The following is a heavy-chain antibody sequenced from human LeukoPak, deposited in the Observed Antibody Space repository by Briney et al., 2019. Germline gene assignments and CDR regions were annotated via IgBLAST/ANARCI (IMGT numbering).Heavy chain of an antibody. Sequence: ASVKVSCKASGYTFTGYYMHWVRQAPGQGLEWMGWINPNSGGTNYAQKFQGRVAMTRDTSISTAYMELSRLRSDDTAVYYCARGIVATITRFDYWGQGTLVTVSS. CDR1: GYTFTGYY. V-gene: IGHV1-2*02. J-gene: IGHJ4*02. CDR3: ARGIVATITRFDY. CDR2: INPNSGGT. D-gene: IGHD5-12*01.